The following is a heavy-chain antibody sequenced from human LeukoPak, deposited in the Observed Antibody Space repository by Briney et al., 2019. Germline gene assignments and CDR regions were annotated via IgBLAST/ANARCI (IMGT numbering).Heavy chain of an antibody. D-gene: IGHD5-24*01. Sequence: SETLSHTRTLSGGSISSYFGSCMRHPAGKGLEWSGRIYTSGSTNYNPSLKSRVTMSVDTSKNQFSLKLSSVTAADTAVYYCARRRMASWFDPWGQGTLVTVSS. CDR2: IYTSGST. CDR1: GGSISSYF. J-gene: IGHJ5*02. CDR3: ARRRMASWFDP. V-gene: IGHV4-4*07.